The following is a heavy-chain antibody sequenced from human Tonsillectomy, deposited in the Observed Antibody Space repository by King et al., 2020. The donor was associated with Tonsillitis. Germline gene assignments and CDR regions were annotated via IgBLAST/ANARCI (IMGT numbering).Heavy chain of an antibody. J-gene: IGHJ4*02. CDR2: LYYSGST. CDR3: AIASLSANCGGDCYSLDY. Sequence: VQLQESGPGLVKPSQTLSLTCAVSGGSISSGGYSWSWIRQPPGKGLEWIGYLYYSGSTYYNPSLKSRVTISVDTSQNQFSLKLNSVTAAVTVVYYCAIASLSANCGGDCYSLDYWGQGTLVTVSS. D-gene: IGHD2-21*02. V-gene: IGHV4-30-4*07. CDR1: GGSISSGGYS.